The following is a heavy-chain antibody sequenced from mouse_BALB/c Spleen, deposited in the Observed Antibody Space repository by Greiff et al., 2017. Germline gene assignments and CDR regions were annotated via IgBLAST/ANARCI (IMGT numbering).Heavy chain of an antibody. D-gene: IGHD1-1*01. CDR2: ISYSGST. V-gene: IGHV3-8*02. J-gene: IGHJ4*01. Sequence: EVMLVESGPSLVKPSQTLSLTCSVTGDSITSGYWNWIRKFPGNKLEYMGYISYSGSTYYNPSLKSRISITRDTSKNQYYLQLNSVTTEDTATYYCASDYGSSFYAMDYWGQGTSVTVSS. CDR1: GDSITSGY. CDR3: ASDYGSSFYAMDY.